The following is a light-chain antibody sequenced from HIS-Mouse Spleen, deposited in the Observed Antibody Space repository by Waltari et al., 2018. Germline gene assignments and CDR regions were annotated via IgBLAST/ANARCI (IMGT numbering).Light chain of an antibody. CDR1: SRDVGGYNY. CDR3: CSYAGSYTWV. J-gene: IGLJ3*02. Sequence: QSALTQPRSVSGSPGQSVTISCTGHSRDVGGYNYVLWYQQHPGKAPKLMIYDVSKRPSGVPDRFSGSKSGNTASLTISGLQAEDEADYYCCSYAGSYTWVFGGGTKLTVL. V-gene: IGLV2-11*01. CDR2: DVS.